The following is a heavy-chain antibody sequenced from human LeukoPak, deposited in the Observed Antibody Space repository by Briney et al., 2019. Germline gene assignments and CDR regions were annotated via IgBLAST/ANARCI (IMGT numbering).Heavy chain of an antibody. D-gene: IGHD3-9*01. Sequence: ASVKVSCKASGGTFSSYAISWVRQAPGQGLEWMGWISAYNGNTNYAQKLQGRVTMTTDTSTSTAYMELRSLRSDDTAVYYCARGEVYDTLPHFDYWGQGTLVTVSS. J-gene: IGHJ4*02. CDR3: ARGEVYDTLPHFDY. CDR1: GGTFSSYA. CDR2: ISAYNGNT. V-gene: IGHV1-18*01.